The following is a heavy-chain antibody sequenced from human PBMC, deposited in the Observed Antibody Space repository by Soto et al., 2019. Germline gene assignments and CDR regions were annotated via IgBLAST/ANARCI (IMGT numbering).Heavy chain of an antibody. CDR3: ARESRRFFDC. V-gene: IGHV2-5*02. Sequence: QITLKESGPTLVKPTQPLTRPCTFSGFSLSTTGVGVGWIRQPPGKALEWLAIIYWDDDKRYSPSLKSRLTITKDTSNNQVVLTMTNMDPVDTATYYCARESRRFFDCWGQGTLVTVSS. D-gene: IGHD2-2*01. J-gene: IGHJ4*02. CDR1: GFSLSTTGVG. CDR2: IYWDDDK.